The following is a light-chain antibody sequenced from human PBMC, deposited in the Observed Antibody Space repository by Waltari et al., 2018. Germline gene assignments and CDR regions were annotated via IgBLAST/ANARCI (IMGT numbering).Light chain of an antibody. V-gene: IGLV1-44*01. Sequence: QSALTQPASTSEAPGQRVSISCSGASSNIGTNTVNWYRHLPGTAHKLLTSNNDQRPSGVPDRFPDSKAGTSASMAINGLQSEDESDYYCAAWDDSLFNWVFGKVTKLTV. J-gene: IGLJ3*02. CDR3: AAWDDSLFNWV. CDR1: SSNIGTNT. CDR2: NND.